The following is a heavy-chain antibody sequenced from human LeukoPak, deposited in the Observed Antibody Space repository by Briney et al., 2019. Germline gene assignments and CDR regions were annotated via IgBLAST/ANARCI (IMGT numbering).Heavy chain of an antibody. V-gene: IGHV3-23*01. CDR1: GFTFSSYG. CDR3: AKDLSYGDPVI. D-gene: IGHD4-17*01. Sequence: PGGFLRLSCAASGFTFSSYGMSWVRQAPGKGLEWVSAISNSGGSTYYANSVKGRFTISRDNSKNTLYLQMNGLRAEDTAVYYCAKDLSYGDPVIWGQGTMVTVSS. CDR2: ISNSGGST. J-gene: IGHJ3*02.